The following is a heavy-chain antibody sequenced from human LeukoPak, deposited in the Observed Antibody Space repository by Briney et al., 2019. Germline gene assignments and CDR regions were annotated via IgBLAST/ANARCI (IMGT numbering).Heavy chain of an antibody. V-gene: IGHV4-59*01. Sequence: SETLSLTCTVSGDPHFGFHGSGIRQSPGKRLEWIGYIYNTVDTTYNPSLESRVTISLDMSNKQFSLRLSSVTAADTAVYYCARRRYSDSTGYKPTCYFDYWGQGILVTVSS. D-gene: IGHD3-22*01. CDR3: ARRRYSDSTGYKPTCYFDY. J-gene: IGHJ4*01. CDR1: GDPHFGFH. CDR2: IYNTVDT.